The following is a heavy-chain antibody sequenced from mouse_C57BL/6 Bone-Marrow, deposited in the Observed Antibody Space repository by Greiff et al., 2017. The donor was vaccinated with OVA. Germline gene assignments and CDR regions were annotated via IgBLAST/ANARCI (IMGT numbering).Heavy chain of an antibody. CDR3: AAYYGSSLYYFDY. Sequence: QVQLQQSGAELVKPGASVKMSCKASGYTFTSYWITWVKQRPGQGLEWIGDIYPGSGSTNYNEKFKRKATLTVDTSSSTAYMQLSSLTSEDSAVYYGAAYYGSSLYYFDYWGKGTTLTVSS. J-gene: IGHJ2*01. CDR1: GYTFTSYW. V-gene: IGHV1-55*01. D-gene: IGHD1-1*01. CDR2: IYPGSGST.